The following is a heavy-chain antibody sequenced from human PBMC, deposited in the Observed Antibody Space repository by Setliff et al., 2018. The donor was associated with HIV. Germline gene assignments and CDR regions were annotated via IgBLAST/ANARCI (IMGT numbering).Heavy chain of an antibody. J-gene: IGHJ4*01. CDR2: VSYSGST. CDR3: ARTRGRAPVSYYFDN. CDR1: NGSISGYY. D-gene: IGHD2-2*01. Sequence: SETLSLTCRVSNGSISGYYWSWVRQPPGRGLEWIGYVSYSGSTSYNPSLNSRVTMSVGTSRDLFSLKLSSVTAADTAVYYCARTRGRAPVSYYFDNWGQGRLVTVSS. V-gene: IGHV4-59*01.